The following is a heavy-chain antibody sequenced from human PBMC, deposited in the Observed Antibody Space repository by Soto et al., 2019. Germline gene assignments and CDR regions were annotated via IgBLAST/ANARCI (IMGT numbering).Heavy chain of an antibody. V-gene: IGHV4-39*01. D-gene: IGHD3-10*01. CDR2: IYYSGST. J-gene: IGHJ4*02. Sequence: PSETLSLTCTVSGGSISSSSYYWGWIRQPPGEGLEWIGSIYYSGSTYYNPSLKSRVTISVDTSKNQFSLKLSSVTAADTAVYYCASVPPFTMVRGVTDTFDYWGQGTLVTVSS. CDR1: GGSISSSSYY. CDR3: ASVPPFTMVRGVTDTFDY.